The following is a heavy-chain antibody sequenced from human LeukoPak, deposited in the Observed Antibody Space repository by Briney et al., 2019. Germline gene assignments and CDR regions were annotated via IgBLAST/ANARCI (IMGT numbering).Heavy chain of an antibody. V-gene: IGHV1-2*02. D-gene: IGHD6-6*01. J-gene: IGHJ4*02. CDR1: GYTFTDSY. Sequence: ASVKVSCKASGYTFTDSYMHWVRQAPGQGLEWMGWINPNSGATNYAQKFQGRVSMTRDTSISTAYMEVSRLRSDDTAVYYCARGRVDYSSSLTYFDYWGQGTLVTVSP. CDR2: INPNSGAT. CDR3: ARGRVDYSSSLTYFDY.